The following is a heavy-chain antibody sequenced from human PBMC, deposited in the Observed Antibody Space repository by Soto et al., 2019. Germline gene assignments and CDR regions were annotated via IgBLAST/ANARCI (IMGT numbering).Heavy chain of an antibody. D-gene: IGHD3-10*01. CDR1: GFTFSSYW. V-gene: IGHV3-74*01. CDR3: ARAPPRGDGGDY. J-gene: IGHJ4*02. Sequence: EVQLAESAGGLVQPGGSLRLSCAASGFTFSSYWMHWVRQAPGKGLVWVSRINSDGSSTSYADSVKGRFTISRDNAKNTLYLQMNSLRAEDTAVYYCARAPPRGDGGDYWGQGTLVTVSS. CDR2: INSDGSST.